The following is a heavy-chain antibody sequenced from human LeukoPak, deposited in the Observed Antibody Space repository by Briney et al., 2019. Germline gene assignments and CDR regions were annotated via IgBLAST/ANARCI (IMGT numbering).Heavy chain of an antibody. V-gene: IGHV3-64*01. CDR3: ARWTHYDGNSCLDY. Sequence: PGGSLRLSCAVSGFTFSNYDVHWVRQAPGKGLEYVSAISSNGGSAYYANSVKGRFTISRDNSKNTLYLQMGSLRAEDMAVYYCARWTHYDGNSCLDYWGQGTLVTVSS. CDR1: GFTFSNYD. CDR2: ISSNGGSA. D-gene: IGHD4-23*01. J-gene: IGHJ4*02.